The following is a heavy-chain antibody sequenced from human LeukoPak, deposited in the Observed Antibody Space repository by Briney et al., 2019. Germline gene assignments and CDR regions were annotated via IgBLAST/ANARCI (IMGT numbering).Heavy chain of an antibody. V-gene: IGHV3-30-3*01. Sequence: PGGSLRLSCAASGFTFSSYAIHWVRQAPGKGLEWVAVISYEGSSKYYADSVKGRFTISRDNSKNTLYLQMNSLRAEDTAVYYCAKDVPTAYFDYWGQGTLVTVSS. CDR3: AKDVPTAYFDY. CDR1: GFTFSSYA. J-gene: IGHJ4*02. D-gene: IGHD2-2*01. CDR2: ISYEGSSK.